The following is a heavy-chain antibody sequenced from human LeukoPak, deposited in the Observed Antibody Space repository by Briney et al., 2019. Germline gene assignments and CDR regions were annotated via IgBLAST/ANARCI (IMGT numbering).Heavy chain of an antibody. J-gene: IGHJ4*02. CDR2: ISSSSSYI. V-gene: IGHV3-21*04. D-gene: IGHD5-18*01. Sequence: GGSLRLSCAASGFTFSSYSMNWVRQAPGKGLEWVSSISSSSSYIYYADSVKGRFTISRDNAKNSLYLQMNSLRAEDTAVYYCARDDSYGYTQNDYWGQGTLVTVSS. CDR3: ARDDSYGYTQNDY. CDR1: GFTFSSYS.